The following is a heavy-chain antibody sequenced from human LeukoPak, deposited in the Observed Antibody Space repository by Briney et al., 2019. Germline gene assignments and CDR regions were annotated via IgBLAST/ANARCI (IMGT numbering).Heavy chain of an antibody. CDR3: ARGAHERYCSSTSCYDFDY. CDR2: FDPEDGET. V-gene: IGHV1-24*01. J-gene: IGHJ4*02. D-gene: IGHD2-2*01. CDR1: GYTLTELS. Sequence: GASVKVSCKVSGYTLTELSMHWVRQAPGKGLEWMGGFDPEDGETIYAQKFQGRVTMTEDTSTDTAYMELSSLRSEDTAVYYCARGAHERYCSSTSCYDFDYWGQGTLVTVSS.